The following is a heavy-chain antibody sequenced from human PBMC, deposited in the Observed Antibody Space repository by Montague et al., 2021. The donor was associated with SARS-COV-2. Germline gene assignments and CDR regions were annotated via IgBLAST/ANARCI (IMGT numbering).Heavy chain of an antibody. CDR2: IYYSGNTYT. V-gene: IGHV4-61*08. Sequence: SETLSLTCTVSGDSVSSGAYYWSWIRQPPGKGLEWIAYIYYSGNTYTKYNPSLELRVSISVDTSKNQFSLKPTAGSAADTADYYCAREYFDSSGLVWIDPWGQGTLVTVSS. D-gene: IGHD3-22*01. J-gene: IGHJ5*02. CDR3: AREYFDSSGLVWIDP. CDR1: GDSVSSGAYY.